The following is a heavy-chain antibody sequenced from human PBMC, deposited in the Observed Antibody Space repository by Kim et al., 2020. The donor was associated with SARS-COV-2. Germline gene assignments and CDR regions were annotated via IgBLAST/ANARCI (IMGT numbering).Heavy chain of an antibody. CDR1: GFTFSSYA. CDR2: ISYDGSNK. CDR3: AREEWEPYTYYYGMDV. D-gene: IGHD1-26*01. Sequence: GGSLRLSCAASGFTFSSYAMHWVRQAPGKGLEWVAVISYDGSNKYYADSVKGRFTISRHNSKNTLYLQMNSLRAEDTAVYYCAREEWEPYTYYYGMDVWGQGTTVTVSS. V-gene: IGHV3-30-3*01. J-gene: IGHJ6*02.